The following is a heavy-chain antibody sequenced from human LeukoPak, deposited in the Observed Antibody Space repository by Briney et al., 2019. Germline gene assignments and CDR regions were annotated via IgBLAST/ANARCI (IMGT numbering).Heavy chain of an antibody. Sequence: PGGSLRLSCAASGFTFSSYAMSWVRQAPGKGLEWVSAISGSGGSTYYADSVEGRFTISRDNSKNTLYLQMNSLRAEDTAVYYCAKGDYYDSSGYYYEGVDPWGQGTLVTVSS. J-gene: IGHJ5*02. V-gene: IGHV3-23*01. CDR1: GFTFSSYA. CDR3: AKGDYYDSSGYYYEGVDP. CDR2: ISGSGGST. D-gene: IGHD3-22*01.